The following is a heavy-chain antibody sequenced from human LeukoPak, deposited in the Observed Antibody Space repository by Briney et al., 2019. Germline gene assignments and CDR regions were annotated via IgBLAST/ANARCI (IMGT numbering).Heavy chain of an antibody. D-gene: IGHD3-10*01. CDR3: ARRSYYGSGSLDAFDI. CDR1: GGSFSSYY. V-gene: IGHV4-34*01. CDR2: INHSGST. Sequence: SETLSLICAVYGGSFSSYYWSWIRQPPGKGLEWIGEINHSGSTNYNPSLKSRVTISVDTSKNQFSLKLSSVTAADTAVYYCARRSYYGSGSLDAFDIWGQGTMVTVSS. J-gene: IGHJ3*02.